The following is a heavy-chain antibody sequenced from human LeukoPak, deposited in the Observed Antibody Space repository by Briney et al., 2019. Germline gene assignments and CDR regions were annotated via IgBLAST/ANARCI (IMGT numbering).Heavy chain of an antibody. CDR1: GFTFSRYW. CDR3: ARDLSGVTGCTYGRGIDY. V-gene: IGHV3-7*01. CDR2: IKKDGSAK. Sequence: GGSLRLSCAASGFTFSRYWMSWVRQAPGKGLEWVANIKKDGSAKYYVDSVKGRFTISRDNAKTSLYLQRNSLRAEDPAVYYCARDLSGVTGCTYGRGIDYWGQGTLVTVSS. J-gene: IGHJ4*02. D-gene: IGHD1-26*01.